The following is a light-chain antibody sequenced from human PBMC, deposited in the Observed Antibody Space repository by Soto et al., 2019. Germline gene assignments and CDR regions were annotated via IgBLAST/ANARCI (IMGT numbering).Light chain of an antibody. Sequence: DIQMTQSPSSLSASVGDRVTITCRASQSISNYLNWYQQKPGKAPKLLIYAASSMLSGVPSRFSGSGSETDFTLTISSLQPDDSATYYCQQSFSPLLTFGQGIKVEV. CDR1: QSISNY. J-gene: IGKJ1*01. CDR2: AAS. CDR3: QQSFSPLLT. V-gene: IGKV1-39*01.